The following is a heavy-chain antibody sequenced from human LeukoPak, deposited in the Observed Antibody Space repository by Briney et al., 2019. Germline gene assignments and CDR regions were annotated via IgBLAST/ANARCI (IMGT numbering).Heavy chain of an antibody. Sequence: SETLSLTCTVSGDSISNYYWSWIRQPPGKGLDWIGYIYYSGSTNYKPSLKSRVTIPVDTSKNQFSLKLSSVTAAGTAVYYCARSVYRYGADAFDIWGQGTMVTVSS. CDR2: IYYSGST. D-gene: IGHD5-18*01. CDR3: ARSVYRYGADAFDI. CDR1: GDSISNYY. J-gene: IGHJ3*02. V-gene: IGHV4-59*01.